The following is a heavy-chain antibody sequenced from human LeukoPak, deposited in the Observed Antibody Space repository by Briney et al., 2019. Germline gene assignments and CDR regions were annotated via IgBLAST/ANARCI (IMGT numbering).Heavy chain of an antibody. CDR2: IYSGGST. V-gene: IGHV3-53*01. CDR1: GFTVSSNY. D-gene: IGHD6-6*01. CDR3: ARGYDSSSSGIFQFDY. Sequence: GGSLRLSCAASGFTVSSNYMSWVRQAPGKGLEWVSVIYSGGSTFYADSVQGRFTISRDNSKNTLYLQMNSLRAEDTAVYYCARGYDSSSSGIFQFDYWGQGTLVTVSS. J-gene: IGHJ4*02.